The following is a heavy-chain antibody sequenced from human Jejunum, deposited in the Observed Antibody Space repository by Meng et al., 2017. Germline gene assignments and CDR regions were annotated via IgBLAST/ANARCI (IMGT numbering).Heavy chain of an antibody. Sequence: ASVMVSCNASGYTFTSYAMNWVRQAPGQGLEWMGWINTNTGNPTYAQGFTGRFVFSLDTSVSTAYLQISSIKAEDTAVYYCARTESQWLVRNAFDIWGQGRMVTVAS. CDR1: GYTFTSYA. J-gene: IGHJ3*02. V-gene: IGHV7-4-1*02. D-gene: IGHD6-19*01. CDR3: ARTESQWLVRNAFDI. CDR2: INTNTGNP.